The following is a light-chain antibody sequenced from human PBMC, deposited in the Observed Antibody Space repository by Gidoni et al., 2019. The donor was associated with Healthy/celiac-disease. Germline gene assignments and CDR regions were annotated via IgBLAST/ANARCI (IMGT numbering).Light chain of an antibody. Sequence: ELVLTPSPGPLSLTPGERATLSCRASQSVSSSYLAWYQQKPGQAPRLLIYGASSRATGIPDRFSGSGAGTDFTLTISRLEPEDFAVYYCQQYGSSPPLTFGGGTKVEIK. V-gene: IGKV3-20*01. CDR2: GAS. J-gene: IGKJ4*01. CDR3: QQYGSSPPLT. CDR1: QSVSSSY.